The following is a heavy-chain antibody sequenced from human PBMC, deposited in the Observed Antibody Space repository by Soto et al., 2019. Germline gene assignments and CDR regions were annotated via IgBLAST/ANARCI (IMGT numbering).Heavy chain of an antibody. Sequence: QVQLQESGPGLVKPSETLSLTCSVSGGSISSYYWSWIRQPPGKGLEWIGYIYYIGSTNYNPSLQNRVTLSVDPSKNQFSLKLSSVTAADTAVYYCASRTPGAGLDYWGQGTLVTVSS. J-gene: IGHJ4*02. V-gene: IGHV4-59*01. CDR3: ASRTPGAGLDY. D-gene: IGHD2-2*01. CDR1: GGSISSYY. CDR2: IYYIGST.